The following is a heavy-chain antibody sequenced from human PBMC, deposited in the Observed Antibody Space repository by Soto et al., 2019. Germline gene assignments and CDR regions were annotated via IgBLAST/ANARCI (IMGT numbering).Heavy chain of an antibody. CDR2: ISFNGNAK. Sequence: QVQLVESGGGVVQPGRSLRLSCAASGFTFSSYGMHWVRQAPGXGLXWVAVISFNGNAKYYADSVKGRFTISRDNSKNTLYLQMNGLRVEDTAVYFCXKXSXXXTAREIDWWGQGTLVTVSS. CDR1: GFTFSSYG. V-gene: IGHV3-30*18. J-gene: IGHJ4*02. CDR3: XKXSXXXTAREIDW.